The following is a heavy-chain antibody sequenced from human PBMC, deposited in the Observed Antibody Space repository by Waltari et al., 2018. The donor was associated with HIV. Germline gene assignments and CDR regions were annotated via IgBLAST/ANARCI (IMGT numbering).Heavy chain of an antibody. Sequence: EVRLVESGGGLVKPGGSLRVACEASGFTFTSSSMNWVRQAPGKGLEWVSFISSSSSHIYYTDSLKGRFTISRDNAKNSLYLQMNSLRADDTAIYYCARDSPRLSGTSRFDYWGRGTLVTVSS. V-gene: IGHV3-21*02. J-gene: IGHJ4*02. D-gene: IGHD1-7*01. CDR2: ISSSSSHI. CDR1: GFTFTSSS. CDR3: ARDSPRLSGTSRFDY.